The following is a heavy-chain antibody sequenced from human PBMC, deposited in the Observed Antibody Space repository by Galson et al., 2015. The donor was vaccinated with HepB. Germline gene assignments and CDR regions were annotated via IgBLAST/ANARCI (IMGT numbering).Heavy chain of an antibody. CDR2: IIPIISVT. D-gene: IGHD3-3*01. CDR3: AREIPWGGYPNYFDS. Sequence: SVKVSCKASGGTFNSYTIAWVRQAPGQGLEWMGRIIPIISVTNYTQKFHGRVTITADRSTSTAYMELSNLKSEDTAVYFCAREIPWGGYPNYFDSWGQGTLVTVSP. J-gene: IGHJ4*02. CDR1: GGTFNSYT. V-gene: IGHV1-69*04.